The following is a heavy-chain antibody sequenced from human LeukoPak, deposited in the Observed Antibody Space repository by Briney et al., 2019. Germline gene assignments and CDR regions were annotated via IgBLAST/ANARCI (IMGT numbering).Heavy chain of an antibody. D-gene: IGHD6-6*01. CDR2: SGST. Sequence: SETLSLTCTVSGGSINNYYWSWIRQPPGKGLEWIGYSGSTYYNPSLKSRVTISVDRSKNQFSLKLSSVTAADTAVYYCARDRIAARPGAFDIWGQGTMVTVSS. CDR3: ARDRIAARPGAFDI. V-gene: IGHV4-59*12. CDR1: GGSINNYY. J-gene: IGHJ3*02.